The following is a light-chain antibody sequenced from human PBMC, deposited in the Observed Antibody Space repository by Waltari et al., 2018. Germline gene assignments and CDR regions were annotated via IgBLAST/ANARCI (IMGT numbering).Light chain of an antibody. J-gene: IGKJ2*01. CDR1: QRISNW. CDR3: QQYNIWPYT. CDR2: KSF. V-gene: IGKV1-5*03. Sequence: DIQMTKSPSTLSASVGNRVTITCRANQRISNWLAWYQQKPRKAPKDLIYKSFTLQRGVPSRYSGSGSETECRITISSLQPDDFASYYCQQYNIWPYTFGQGTTLEI.